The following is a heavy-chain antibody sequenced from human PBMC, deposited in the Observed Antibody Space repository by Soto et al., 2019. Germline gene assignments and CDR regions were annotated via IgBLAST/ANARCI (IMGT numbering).Heavy chain of an antibody. CDR2: ISSGSSYI. V-gene: IGHV3-21*01. CDR3: AKNYYYDSPGYAFDI. J-gene: IGHJ3*02. D-gene: IGHD3-22*01. CDR1: GFTFSSYS. Sequence: PGGSLRLSCAASGFTFSSYSMNWVRQAPGKGLEWVSSISSGSSYIFYADSVEGRFTISRDNAKNTLFLQMDSLRAEDTAVYYCAKNYYYDSPGYAFDIWGQGTMVTVSS.